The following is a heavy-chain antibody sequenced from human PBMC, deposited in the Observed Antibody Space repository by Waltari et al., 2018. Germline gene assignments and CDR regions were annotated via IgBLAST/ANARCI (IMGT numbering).Heavy chain of an antibody. CDR1: GGSISSYY. V-gene: IGHV4-59*01. CDR2: IYYSGST. Sequence: QVQLQESGPGLVKPSETLSLTCTVSGGSISSYYWSWIRQPPGKGLEWIGYIYYSGSTNYNPSLKSRVTISVDTSKNQFSLKLSSVTAADTAVYYCARVPVVPAAIGPVDYWGQGTLVTVSS. CDR3: ARVPVVPAAIGPVDY. D-gene: IGHD2-2*02. J-gene: IGHJ4*02.